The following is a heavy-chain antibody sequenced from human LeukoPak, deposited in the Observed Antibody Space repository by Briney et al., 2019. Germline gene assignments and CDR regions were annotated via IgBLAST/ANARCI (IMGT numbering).Heavy chain of an antibody. CDR3: ACYSVLGRTFDC. Sequence: SETLSLTCAVSGASMNDYYWSWIRQTPGKGLEWIGHVHHSFSSNFSPSLKSRVTMSMDTSRSQFSLRVTSATAADTAVYYCACYSVLGRTFDCWGQGTQVTVSS. D-gene: IGHD4-11*01. V-gene: IGHV4-59*01. J-gene: IGHJ4*02. CDR1: GASMNDYY. CDR2: VHHSFSS.